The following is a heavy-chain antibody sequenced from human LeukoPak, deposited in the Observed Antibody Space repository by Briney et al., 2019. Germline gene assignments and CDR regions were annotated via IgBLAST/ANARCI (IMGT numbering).Heavy chain of an antibody. J-gene: IGHJ3*02. CDR3: ARGLILQWLVHDAFDI. D-gene: IGHD6-19*01. CDR1: GGSVSSSTHY. V-gene: IGHV4-39*07. CDR2: IYYSGST. Sequence: SETLSLTCAVSGGSVSSSTHYWAWIRQPPGKGLEWIGNIYYSGSTYYKSSLKSRVTISVDTSKNQFSLKLSSVTAADTAVYYCARGLILQWLVHDAFDIWGQGTMVTVSS.